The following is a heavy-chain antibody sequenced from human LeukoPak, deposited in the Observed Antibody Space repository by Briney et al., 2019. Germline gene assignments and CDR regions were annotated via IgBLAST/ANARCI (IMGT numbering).Heavy chain of an antibody. Sequence: PSETLSLTCTVSGGSISSYYWGWIRQPPGKGLEWNGNIYYSGSTYYNPSLKSRVTISLDMSKNQFSLKLSSVTAADTAVYYCARVGLGEGYYYYYMDVWGKGTTVTVSS. V-gene: IGHV4-39*07. J-gene: IGHJ6*03. CDR2: IYYSGST. D-gene: IGHD3-10*01. CDR3: ARVGLGEGYYYYYMDV. CDR1: GGSISSYY.